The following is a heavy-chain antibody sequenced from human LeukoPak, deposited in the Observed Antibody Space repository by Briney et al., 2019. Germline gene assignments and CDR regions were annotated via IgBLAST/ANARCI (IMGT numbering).Heavy chain of an antibody. D-gene: IGHD2-2*01. CDR3: ARVNVGYCSSNSCSTEYFQH. Sequence: GGSLRLSCAASGFTFDDYGMSWVRQAPGKGLEWVSGINWNGGSTGYADSVKGRFTISRDNAKNSLYLQMNSLRAEDTALYYCARVNVGYCSSNSCSTEYFQHWGQGTLVTVSS. J-gene: IGHJ1*01. CDR1: GFTFDDYG. V-gene: IGHV3-20*04. CDR2: INWNGGST.